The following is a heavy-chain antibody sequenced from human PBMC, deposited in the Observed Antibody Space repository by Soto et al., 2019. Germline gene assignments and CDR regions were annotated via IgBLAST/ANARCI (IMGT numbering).Heavy chain of an antibody. J-gene: IGHJ4*02. CDR2: ISYDGSDT. D-gene: IGHD3-16*01. CDR3: AKDLGYGTFGFDY. Sequence: GGSLRLSCAASEFNFRGYAMHWVRQAPGKGLDWVALISYDGSDTYYIDSVKGRFTISRDNSNSTLYLQMNDLRVEDTAVYYCAKDLGYGTFGFDYWGQGTLVTV. CDR1: EFNFRGYA. V-gene: IGHV3-30*18.